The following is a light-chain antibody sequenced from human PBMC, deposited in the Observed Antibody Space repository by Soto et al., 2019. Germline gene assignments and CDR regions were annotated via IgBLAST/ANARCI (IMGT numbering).Light chain of an antibody. Sequence: EIVLTQSPYTLALSPGERATLSCRASQSISSRYLVWYQQKPGQAPRLLIYGASTRATGIPARFSGSGSGTDFTLTIARLEPEDFAVYYCQEYDGAPITFGLGTRLEIK. CDR2: GAS. V-gene: IGKV3-20*01. CDR1: QSISSRY. CDR3: QEYDGAPIT. J-gene: IGKJ5*01.